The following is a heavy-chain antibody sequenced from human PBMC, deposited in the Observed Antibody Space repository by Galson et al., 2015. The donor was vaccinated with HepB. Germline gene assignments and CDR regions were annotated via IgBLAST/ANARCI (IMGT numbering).Heavy chain of an antibody. V-gene: IGHV4-39*01. CDR3: ARSGSSGTYRFQY. CDR2: IYYSGST. CDR1: GGSISSSSDY. Sequence: LSLTCIVSGGSISSSSDYWGWIRQPPGKGLEWIGNIYYSGSTYYNPSLKSRVTISVDTSKNQFSLKVNSVTAADTAVYYCARSGSSGTYRFQYWGQGTLVTVSS. J-gene: IGHJ4*02. D-gene: IGHD1-26*01.